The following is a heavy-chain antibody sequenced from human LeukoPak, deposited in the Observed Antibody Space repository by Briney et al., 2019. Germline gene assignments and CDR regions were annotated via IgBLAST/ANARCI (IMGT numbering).Heavy chain of an antibody. CDR2: MYTSGST. Sequence: SETLSLTCTVSGGSISSYYWSWIRQPAGQGLEYIGRMYTSGSTNYNPSLKSRVTISVDTSKNQFSLKLSSVTAADTAVYYCARSARDSSGYYYYYMDVWGKGTTVTVSS. D-gene: IGHD3-22*01. J-gene: IGHJ6*03. CDR3: ARSARDSSGYYYYYMDV. V-gene: IGHV4-4*07. CDR1: GGSISSYY.